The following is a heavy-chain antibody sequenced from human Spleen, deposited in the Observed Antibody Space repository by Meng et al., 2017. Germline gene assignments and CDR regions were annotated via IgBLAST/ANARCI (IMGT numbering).Heavy chain of an antibody. V-gene: IGHV3-66*01. Sequence: GGSLRLSCAASGFTVSHNYMSWVRQAPGKGLEWVSVIYSGGNTYYADSVKGRFTISRDDAKNTVYLQMNSLRAEDTAVYYCARDADWVIFDHWGQGALVTVSS. CDR3: ARDADWVIFDH. CDR2: IYSGGNT. D-gene: IGHD3-9*01. J-gene: IGHJ4*02. CDR1: GFTVSHNY.